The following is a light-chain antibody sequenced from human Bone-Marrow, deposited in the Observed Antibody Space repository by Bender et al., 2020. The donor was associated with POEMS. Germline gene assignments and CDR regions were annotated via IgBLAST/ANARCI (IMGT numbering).Light chain of an antibody. V-gene: IGLV2-14*02. CDR3: SSYTTVRTVL. Sequence: QSALTQPASVSGSPGQSVTISCTGASSDVGSYNPVSWYQQHPDKAPKLIIYEVTKRPSGVSDRFSGSKSGNTATLTISGLQAEDEADYYCSSYTTVRTVLFGGGTKLTVL. J-gene: IGLJ2*01. CDR1: SSDVGSYNP. CDR2: EVT.